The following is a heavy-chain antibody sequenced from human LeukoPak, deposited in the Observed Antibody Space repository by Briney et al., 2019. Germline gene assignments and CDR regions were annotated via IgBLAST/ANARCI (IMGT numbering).Heavy chain of an antibody. J-gene: IGHJ4*02. Sequence: PSETLSLTCTVSGGSISSYYWSWIRQPPGKGLEWIGYVYYTGSTNYNPSLKSRVTISLDTSKNKFSLNLTSVNVADTAVYYCARAGGYNWGQGTLVTVSS. CDR2: VYYTGST. CDR1: GGSISSYY. V-gene: IGHV4-59*01. D-gene: IGHD3-16*01. CDR3: ARAGGYN.